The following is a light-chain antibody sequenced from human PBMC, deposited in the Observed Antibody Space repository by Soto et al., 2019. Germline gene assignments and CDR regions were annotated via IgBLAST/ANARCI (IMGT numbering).Light chain of an antibody. CDR1: SSDVGSYNL. CDR3: CSYAGSSTWV. J-gene: IGLJ3*02. V-gene: IGLV2-23*01. CDR2: EGS. Sequence: HSALTQPASVSGSPGQSITISCTGTSSDVGSYNLVSWYQQHPDKAPKLMIYEGSKRPSGVSNRFSGSKSGNTASLTISGLQAEDEADYYCCSYAGSSTWVFGGGTKLTVL.